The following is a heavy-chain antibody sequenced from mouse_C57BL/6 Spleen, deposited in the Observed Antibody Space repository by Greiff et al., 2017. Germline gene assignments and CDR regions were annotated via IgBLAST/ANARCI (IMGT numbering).Heavy chain of an antibody. CDR3: ARGTGDYDAYFDY. CDR2: IYPSDSET. J-gene: IGHJ2*01. CDR1: GYTFTSYW. V-gene: IGHV1-61*01. D-gene: IGHD2-4*01. Sequence: QVQLKQPGAELVRPGSSVKLSCKASGYTFTSYWMDWVKQRPGQGLEWIGNIYPSDSETHYNQKFKDKATLTVDKSSSTAYMQLSSLTSEDSAVYYCARGTGDYDAYFDYWGQGTTLTVSS.